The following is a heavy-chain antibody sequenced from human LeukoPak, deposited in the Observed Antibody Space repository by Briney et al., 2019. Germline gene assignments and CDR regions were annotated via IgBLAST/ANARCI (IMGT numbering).Heavy chain of an antibody. D-gene: IGHD4/OR15-4a*01. V-gene: IGHV4-39*01. Sequence: PSETLSLTCTVSGDSISSSSHHWGWIRQSPGKGLEWLGSIYYGRTTYYNPSLNNRVSISVVTSKNQFSLQLNSMSAADTAVYYCVRHDGRGGATMGALDSWGQGSLVTVSS. CDR1: GDSISSSSHH. J-gene: IGHJ4*02. CDR3: VRHDGRGGATMGALDS. CDR2: IYYGRTT.